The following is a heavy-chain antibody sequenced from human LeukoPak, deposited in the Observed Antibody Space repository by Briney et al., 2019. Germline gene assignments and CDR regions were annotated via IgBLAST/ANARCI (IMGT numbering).Heavy chain of an antibody. CDR2: IYYSGST. V-gene: IGHV4-59*08. J-gene: IGHJ6*02. CDR3: ARLDPVQLLWFGDGLDV. CDR1: GGSISSYY. Sequence: SETLSLTCTVSGGSISSYYWSWIRQPPGKGLEWIGYIYYSGSTNYNPSLKSRVTISVDTSKNQFSLKLSSVTAADTAVYYCARLDPVQLLWFGDGLDVWGQGTTVTVSS. D-gene: IGHD3-10*01.